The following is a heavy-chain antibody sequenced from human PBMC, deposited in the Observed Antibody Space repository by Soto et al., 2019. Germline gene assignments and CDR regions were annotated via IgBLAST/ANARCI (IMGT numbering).Heavy chain of an antibody. J-gene: IGHJ6*02. V-gene: IGHV1-18*01. CDR2: ISAYNGKT. CDR1: GYTFTSYG. CDR3: ARGGPTTVHYYPMDV. D-gene: IGHD4-4*01. Sequence: RASVKVSCKASGYTFTSYGISWVRQAPGQELEWMGWISAYNGKTNYAQRLQGRVTMTTDTSTSTAYMELRSLRFDDTAVYYCARGGPTTVHYYPMDVWGQGTTVTVSS.